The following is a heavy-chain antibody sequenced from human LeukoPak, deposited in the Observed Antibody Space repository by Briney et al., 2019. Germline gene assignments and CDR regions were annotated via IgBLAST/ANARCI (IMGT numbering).Heavy chain of an antibody. J-gene: IGHJ4*02. D-gene: IGHD3-10*01. Sequence: PGGSLRLSCAASGFTFSDYYMSWIRQAPGKGLEWVSYISSSGSTIYYADSVKGRFTISRDNAKNSLCLQMNSLRAEDTAVYYCARVKRGPRSYFDYWGQGTLVTVSS. CDR1: GFTFSDYY. CDR2: ISSSGSTI. CDR3: ARVKRGPRSYFDY. V-gene: IGHV3-11*01.